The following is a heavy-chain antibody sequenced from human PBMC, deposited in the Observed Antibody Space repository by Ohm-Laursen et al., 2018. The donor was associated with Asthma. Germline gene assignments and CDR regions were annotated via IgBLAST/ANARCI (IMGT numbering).Heavy chain of an antibody. Sequence: SLRLSCAATGFTFSSYGMHWVRQAPGKGLEWVAVISYDGSNKYYADSVKGRFTISRDNSKNTLYLQMNSLRAEDTAVYYCAKGDFGVVITKIFDYWGQGTLVTVSS. CDR2: ISYDGSNK. J-gene: IGHJ4*02. CDR1: GFTFSSYG. CDR3: AKGDFGVVITKIFDY. V-gene: IGHV3-30*18. D-gene: IGHD3-3*01.